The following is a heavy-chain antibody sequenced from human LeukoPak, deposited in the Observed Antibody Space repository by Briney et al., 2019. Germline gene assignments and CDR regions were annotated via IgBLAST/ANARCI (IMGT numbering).Heavy chain of an antibody. CDR1: GGSISSYY. J-gene: IGHJ1*01. V-gene: IGHV4-59*08. Sequence: RTSETLSLTCAVSGGSISSYYWSWIRQPPGKGLEWIGYIYYSANTNYNPSLKSRVTISVDTSKNQFSLKLNSVTAADTAVYYCARHSCASSTSCSAYFQYWGQGTLVTVSS. D-gene: IGHD2-2*01. CDR3: ARHSCASSTSCSAYFQY. CDR2: IYYSANT.